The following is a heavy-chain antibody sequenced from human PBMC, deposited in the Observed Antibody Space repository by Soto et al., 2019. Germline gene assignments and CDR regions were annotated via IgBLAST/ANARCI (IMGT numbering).Heavy chain of an antibody. CDR1: GFSLSTYHMG. J-gene: IGHJ4*02. Sequence: QITLKESGPTLVRPAQTLTLTCDFSGFSLSTYHMGVAWIRQPPGKALESLALIYWDDDKRYSPSLKYRLAISKDTSSIQVVLTITNMAPGDTATYCCAHAGDYDLLTFDHWGPGTLVTVSS. D-gene: IGHD4-17*01. CDR3: AHAGDYDLLTFDH. CDR2: IYWDDDK. V-gene: IGHV2-5*02.